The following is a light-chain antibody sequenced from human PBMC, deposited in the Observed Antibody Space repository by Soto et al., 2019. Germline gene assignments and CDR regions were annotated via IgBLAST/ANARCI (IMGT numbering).Light chain of an antibody. CDR3: LQDYDFPYT. CDR2: AAS. V-gene: IGKV1-6*01. Sequence: AIQMTQSPPSLSASVGDRVIITCRASQAIRVDVGWLQQRPGHAPNLLIYAASTLPPGVRSTFTGSGSGTNFTLTINDLQPEDVATYFGLQDYDFPYTFGQGTKLEI. J-gene: IGKJ2*01. CDR1: QAIRVD.